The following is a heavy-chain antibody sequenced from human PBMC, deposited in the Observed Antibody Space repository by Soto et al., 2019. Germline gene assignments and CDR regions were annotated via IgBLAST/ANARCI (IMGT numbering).Heavy chain of an antibody. CDR2: IIPILGRA. J-gene: IGHJ5*02. Sequence: QVHLVQSGAEMKKPGSSVRVSCTASGDTFRNYAISWVRQAPGQGLEWMGGIIPILGRADYALKFEGRVTITADESTTKAYMELSSMTSEDTAVYYCARVRQYCNSTTCPNWFDPWGQGTLVTVSS. D-gene: IGHD2-2*01. CDR1: GDTFRNYA. V-gene: IGHV1-69*01. CDR3: ARVRQYCNSTTCPNWFDP.